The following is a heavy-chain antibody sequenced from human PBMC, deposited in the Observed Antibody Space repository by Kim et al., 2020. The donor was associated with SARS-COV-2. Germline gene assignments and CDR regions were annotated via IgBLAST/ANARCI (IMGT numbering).Heavy chain of an antibody. Sequence: GGSLRISCAASGFTFSSYAMSWVRQAPGKGLEWVSGISGNGESTYYADSVKGRFTISRDTSKSTLYLQMNSLRAEDTAVYYCARDRRGFNPYYGMDVWGQGTTVTVSS. V-gene: IGHV3-23*01. J-gene: IGHJ6*02. D-gene: IGHD3-10*01. CDR2: ISGNGEST. CDR3: ARDRRGFNPYYGMDV. CDR1: GFTFSSYA.